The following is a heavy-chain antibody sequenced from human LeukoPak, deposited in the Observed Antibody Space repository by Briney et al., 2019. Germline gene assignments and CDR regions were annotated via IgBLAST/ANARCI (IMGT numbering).Heavy chain of an antibody. Sequence: SETLSLTCTVSGDSISSGDYYWGWIRQHPGKGLEWIGYIYYSGTTYYNPSLKSRLIISVDTSKNQFSLKLSSVTAADTAVYYCARVPAGGYSGYVGYWGQGTLVTVSS. D-gene: IGHD5-12*01. CDR1: GDSISSGDYY. CDR2: IYYSGTT. CDR3: ARVPAGGYSGYVGY. V-gene: IGHV4-31*03. J-gene: IGHJ4*02.